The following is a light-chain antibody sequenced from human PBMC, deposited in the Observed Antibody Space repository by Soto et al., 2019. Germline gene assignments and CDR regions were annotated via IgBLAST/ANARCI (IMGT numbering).Light chain of an antibody. V-gene: IGKV1-39*01. CDR1: RGIGTY. J-gene: IGKJ1*01. CDR3: QQSYSTPT. CDR2: VXX. Sequence: DIKMTQSPSTLSASVGDRVTITCRASRGIGTYVNWYHQKPGKXXXXXXXVXXXXQXGVXXRFXXSGSGTHFTLTINSLQPEDFGTYSCQQSYSTPTFGQGTKVDIK.